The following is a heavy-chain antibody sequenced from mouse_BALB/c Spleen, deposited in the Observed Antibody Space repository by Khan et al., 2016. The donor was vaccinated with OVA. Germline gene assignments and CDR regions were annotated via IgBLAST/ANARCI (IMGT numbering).Heavy chain of an antibody. V-gene: IGHV2-6-1*01. CDR3: DRQPDYHYYIMDY. Sequence: QVQLKESGPGLVAPSQSLSITCTISGFSLTNYGVHWVRQPPGKGLEWLVVIWSDGSTTYDSALKSRLTISKDNSKSQVFLEMDSLQTDDTAMYYCDRQPDYHYYIMDYWGQGTSVTVSS. D-gene: IGHD1-1*02. CDR1: GFSLTNYG. J-gene: IGHJ4*01. CDR2: IWSDGST.